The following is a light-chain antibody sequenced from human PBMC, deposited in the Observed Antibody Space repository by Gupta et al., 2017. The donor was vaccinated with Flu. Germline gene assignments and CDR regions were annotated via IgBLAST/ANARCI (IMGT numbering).Light chain of an antibody. CDR1: QSLLYSSTNKNY. CDR2: WAS. CDR3: QQYYTTPFT. Sequence: DIVMTQSPDSLAVSLGERATINCKSSQSLLYSSTNKNYLAWYHQKAGQPPKLLIYWASTRESGVPDRFSGSGSGTDFTLTISGLQAEDVAVYYCQQYYTTPFTFGPGTTVEIK. V-gene: IGKV4-1*01. J-gene: IGKJ3*01.